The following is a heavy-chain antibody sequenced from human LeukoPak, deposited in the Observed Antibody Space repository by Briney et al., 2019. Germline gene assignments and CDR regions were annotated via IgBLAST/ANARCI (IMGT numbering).Heavy chain of an antibody. CDR1: GFTFSTYS. V-gene: IGHV3-48*01. CDR2: ISSSSRTI. D-gene: IGHD3-10*01. J-gene: IGHJ4*02. CDR3: ARRSSPDYYNSGTNYLFDY. Sequence: GGSLRLSCAVSGFTFSTYSMSWVRQCPGKGLEWVSYISSSSRTIYYADSVKGRFTISRDNAKNSVSLQMNSLRAEDTAVYYCARRSSPDYYNSGTNYLFDYWGQGTLVTVSS.